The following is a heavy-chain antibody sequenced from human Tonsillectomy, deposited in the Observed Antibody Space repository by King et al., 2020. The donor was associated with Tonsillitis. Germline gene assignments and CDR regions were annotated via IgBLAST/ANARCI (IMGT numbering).Heavy chain of an antibody. CDR2: ISGSGGTT. Sequence: VQLVESGGGLVQPGGSLRLSCAASGFTFSSYAMSWVRQAPGKGLEWVSTISGSGGTTYYADSVKGRFTISRDNSKNTLYLQMSSLRAEDTVLYYCAKDLSYSDYVSGEDYFDYWGQGTLVTVSS. D-gene: IGHD3-10*01. CDR1: GFTFSSYA. J-gene: IGHJ4*02. CDR3: AKDLSYSDYVSGEDYFDY. V-gene: IGHV3-23*04.